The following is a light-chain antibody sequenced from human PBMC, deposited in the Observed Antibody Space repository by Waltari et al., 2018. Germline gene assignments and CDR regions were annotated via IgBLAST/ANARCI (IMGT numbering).Light chain of an antibody. J-gene: IGKJ4*01. Sequence: EIVMTQSPATLSVSQGERATLSCRASQSISSNLAWYQQQPGQAPRLLIYGASTRATGIPARFSGSGSGTDFTLTISSLQSEDFAVYYCQQYNNWPPVTFGGGTKVEIK. CDR2: GAS. CDR3: QQYNNWPPVT. CDR1: QSISSN. V-gene: IGKV3-15*01.